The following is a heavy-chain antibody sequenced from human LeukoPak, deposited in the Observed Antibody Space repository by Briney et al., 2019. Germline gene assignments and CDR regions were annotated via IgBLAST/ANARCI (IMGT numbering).Heavy chain of an antibody. CDR1: GFTFSSFA. J-gene: IGHJ4*02. CDR3: AREDYGALYFDY. Sequence: GGYLRFYCAASGFTFSSFAMHRVRPGPGQELKWVAVISYDGSNKYYADSVKGRFTISRDNSKNTLYLQMNSLRAEDTAVYYCAREDYGALYFDYWGQGTLVTVSS. V-gene: IGHV3-30-3*01. CDR2: ISYDGSNK. D-gene: IGHD4-17*01.